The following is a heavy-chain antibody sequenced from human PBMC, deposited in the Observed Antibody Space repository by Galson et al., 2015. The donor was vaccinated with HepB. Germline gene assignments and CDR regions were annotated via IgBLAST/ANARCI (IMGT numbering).Heavy chain of an antibody. CDR1: GFTVSSNY. V-gene: IGHV3-66*04. J-gene: IGHJ4*02. D-gene: IGHD6-13*01. CDR2: IYSGGST. Sequence: SLRLSCAASGFTVSSNYMSWVRQAPGKGLEWVSVIYSGGSTYYADSVKGRFTISRDNSKNTLYLQMNSLRAEDTAVYYCASQPYSSSFDYWGQGTLVTVSS. CDR3: ASQPYSSSFDY.